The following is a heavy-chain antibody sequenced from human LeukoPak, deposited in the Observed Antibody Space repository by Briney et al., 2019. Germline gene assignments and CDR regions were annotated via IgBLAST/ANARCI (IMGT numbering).Heavy chain of an antibody. J-gene: IGHJ4*02. Sequence: SETLSLTCTVSGGSISSYYWSWIRQPAGKGLEWIGRIYTSGSTNYNPSLKSRVTMSVDTSKNQFSLKLSSVTAADTAVYYCARKTSGIAAAGGDLAYWGQGAPVTVSS. D-gene: IGHD6-13*01. CDR3: ARKTSGIAAAGGDLAY. CDR1: GGSISSYY. V-gene: IGHV4-4*07. CDR2: IYTSGST.